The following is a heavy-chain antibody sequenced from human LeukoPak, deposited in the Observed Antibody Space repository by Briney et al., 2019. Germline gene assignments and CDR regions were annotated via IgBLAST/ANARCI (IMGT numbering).Heavy chain of an antibody. J-gene: IGHJ4*02. CDR1: GGSFSGYY. CDR2: INHSGST. CDR3: ARGLRVRSDSSDSLAFDY. V-gene: IGHV4-34*01. D-gene: IGHD6-19*01. Sequence: SETLSLTCAVYGGSFSGYYWSWIRQPPGKGLEWIGEINHSGSTNYNPSLKSRVTISVDTSKNQFSLKLSSVTAADTAVYYCARGLRVRSDSSDSLAFDYWGQGTLATVSS.